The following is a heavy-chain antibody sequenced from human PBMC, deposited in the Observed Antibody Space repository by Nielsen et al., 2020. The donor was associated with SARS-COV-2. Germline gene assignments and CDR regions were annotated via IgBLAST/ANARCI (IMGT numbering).Heavy chain of an antibody. Sequence: GESLKISCAASGFTFSSYSMNWVRQAPGKGLEWVSSISSSSSYLYYADSVKGRFTISRDNAKNSLYLQMNSLRAEDTAVYYCARGPYYYYMDVWGKGTTVTVSS. V-gene: IGHV3-21*01. CDR1: GFTFSSYS. CDR2: ISSSSSYL. J-gene: IGHJ6*03. CDR3: ARGPYYYYMDV.